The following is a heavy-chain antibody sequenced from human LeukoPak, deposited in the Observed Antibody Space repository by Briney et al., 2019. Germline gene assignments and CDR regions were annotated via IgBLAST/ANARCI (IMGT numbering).Heavy chain of an antibody. Sequence: PGRSLRLSCAASGFTFSSYGMHWVRQVPGKGLEWVAVIWYDGSKTYYADSVKGRFTISRDNSKNTLYLQMSSLRADDTAVYYCARYSTGRSDYWGQGTLVTVSS. CDR2: IWYDGSKT. D-gene: IGHD6-19*01. J-gene: IGHJ4*01. V-gene: IGHV3-33*01. CDR1: GFTFSSYG. CDR3: ARYSTGRSDY.